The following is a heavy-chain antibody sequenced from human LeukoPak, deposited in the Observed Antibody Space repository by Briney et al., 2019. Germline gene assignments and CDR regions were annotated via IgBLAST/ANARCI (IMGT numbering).Heavy chain of an antibody. Sequence: SETLSLTCTVSGYSISSNYFWGWIRQSPGKGLEWIGNIYHSGSTNYNPSLKSRVAISVDTSKNQFFLTLKSVTASDTAWYYCVRNGYSDFWNGYKKAGSFYYLDIWGKGTTVTVSS. V-gene: IGHV4-38-2*02. CDR3: VRNGYSDFWNGYKKAGSFYYLDI. J-gene: IGHJ6*03. CDR1: GYSISSNYF. CDR2: IYHSGST. D-gene: IGHD3-3*01.